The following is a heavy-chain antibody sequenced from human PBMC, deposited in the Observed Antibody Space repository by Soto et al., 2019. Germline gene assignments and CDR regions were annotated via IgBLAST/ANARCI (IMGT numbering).Heavy chain of an antibody. CDR3: ANGQQVRVADI. V-gene: IGHV3-11*03. D-gene: IGHD6-13*01. CDR1: EFTVSAYY. CDR2: ISGDSSDR. Sequence: QVQLLESGGGLVRPGGSLRLSCAASEFTVSAYYMAWIRQAPGKGLEWISYISGDSSDRNYADSVKGRFSISRDNAKNELYLQMNSLTVDDTAVYFCANGQQVRVADIWGQGTMVTVSS. J-gene: IGHJ3*02.